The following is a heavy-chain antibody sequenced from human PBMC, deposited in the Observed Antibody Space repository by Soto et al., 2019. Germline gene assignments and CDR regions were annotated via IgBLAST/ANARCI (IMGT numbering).Heavy chain of an antibody. CDR2: IIPIFGTA. Sequence: GASVKVSCKASGGTFSSYAISWVRQAPGQGLEWKGGIIPIFGTANYAQKFQGRVTITADESTSTVYMELSSLRSEDTAVYYCARTSVLHIVVVTAIGAFDIWGQGTMVTVSS. D-gene: IGHD2-21*02. CDR3: ARTSVLHIVVVTAIGAFDI. V-gene: IGHV1-69*13. CDR1: GGTFSSYA. J-gene: IGHJ3*02.